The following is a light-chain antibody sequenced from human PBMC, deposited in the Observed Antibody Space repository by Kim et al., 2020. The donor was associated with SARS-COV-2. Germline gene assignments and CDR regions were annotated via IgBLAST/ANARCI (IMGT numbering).Light chain of an antibody. CDR2: RDS. V-gene: IGLV3-9*01. Sequence: SVARGQTARITWGGNNMGSKNVHWYQQKPGQAPVLVIYRDSNRPSGIPERFSGSNSGNTATLTISRAQAGDEADYYCQVWDSSTGVFGTGTKGTVL. CDR1: NMGSKN. J-gene: IGLJ1*01. CDR3: QVWDSSTGV.